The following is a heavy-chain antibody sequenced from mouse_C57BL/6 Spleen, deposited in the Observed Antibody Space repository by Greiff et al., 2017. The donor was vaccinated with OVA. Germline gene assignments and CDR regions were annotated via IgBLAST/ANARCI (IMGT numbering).Heavy chain of an antibody. J-gene: IGHJ4*01. CDR3: TRNYGSYYAMDY. CDR2: ISSGGDYI. V-gene: IGHV5-9-1*02. Sequence: EVMLVESGEGLVKPGGSLKLSCAASGFTFSSYAMSWVRQTPEKRLEWVAYISSGGDYIYYADTVKGRFTISRDNARNTLYLQMSSLKSEDTAMYYCTRNYGSYYAMDYWGQGTSVTVSS. D-gene: IGHD1-1*01. CDR1: GFTFSSYA.